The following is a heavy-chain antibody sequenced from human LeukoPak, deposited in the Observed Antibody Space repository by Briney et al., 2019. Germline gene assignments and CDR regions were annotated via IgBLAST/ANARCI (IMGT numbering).Heavy chain of an antibody. V-gene: IGHV1-24*01. D-gene: IGHD6-13*01. CDR3: ATVPYSSSLSVKNNWFDP. Sequence: ASVTVSCKVSGYTLTELSMHWVRQAPGKGLEWMGGFDPADGETIYAQKFQGSVTMTEDTSTDTAYMELSSLRSEDTAVYYCATVPYSSSLSVKNNWFDPWGQGTLVTVSS. J-gene: IGHJ5*02. CDR1: GYTLTELS. CDR2: FDPADGET.